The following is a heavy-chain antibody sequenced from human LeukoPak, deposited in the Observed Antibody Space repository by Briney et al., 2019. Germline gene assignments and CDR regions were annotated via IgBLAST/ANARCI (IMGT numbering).Heavy chain of an antibody. CDR2: INPNSGGT. CDR1: GYTFTGYY. Sequence: ASVKVSCKASGYTFTGYYMHWVRQAPGQGLEGVGWINPNSGGTNYAQKFQGRVTMTRDTSLSTAYPGLSRLRSDDTAVYYCARPLDYGDYLWGQGTLVTVSS. V-gene: IGHV1-2*02. D-gene: IGHD4-17*01. CDR3: ARPLDYGDYL. J-gene: IGHJ5*02.